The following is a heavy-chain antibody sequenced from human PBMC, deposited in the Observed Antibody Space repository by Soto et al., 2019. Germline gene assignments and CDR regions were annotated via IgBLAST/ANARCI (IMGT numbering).Heavy chain of an antibody. CDR1: GGSISSSSYY. J-gene: IGHJ6*02. D-gene: IGHD3-10*01. V-gene: IGHV4-39*01. CDR2: IYYSGST. CDR3: ARSINRGGDYYYGMDV. Sequence: PSETLSLTCTVSGGSISSSSYYWGWIRQPPGKGLEWIGSIYYSGSTYYNPSLKSRVTISVDTSKNQFSLKLSSVTAADTAVYYCARSINRGGDYYYGMDVWGQGTTVTVSS.